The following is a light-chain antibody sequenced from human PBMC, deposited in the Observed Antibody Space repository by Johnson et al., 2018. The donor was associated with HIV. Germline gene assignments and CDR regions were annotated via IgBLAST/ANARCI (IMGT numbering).Light chain of an antibody. Sequence: QSVLTQPPSVSAAPGQKVTISCSGSCSNIGNNYVSWYQQLPGTAPKLLIYDNNKRPSGIPDRFSGSKSGTSATLGITGLQTGDEADYYCGTWDSSLTSGFFGAGTKVTVL. CDR3: GTWDSSLTSGF. CDR1: CSNIGNNY. V-gene: IGLV1-51*01. CDR2: DNN. J-gene: IGLJ1*01.